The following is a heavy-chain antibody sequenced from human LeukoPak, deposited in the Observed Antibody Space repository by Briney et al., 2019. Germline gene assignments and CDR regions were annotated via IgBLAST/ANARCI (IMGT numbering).Heavy chain of an antibody. CDR1: GYTFTGYY. CDR2: INPNSGGT. D-gene: IGHD5-18*01. V-gene: IGHV1-2*04. Sequence: ASVKVSCKASGYTFTGYYMHWVRQAPGQGLEWMGWINPNSGGTNYAQKFQGWATMTRDTSIGTAYMELSRLRSDDTAVYYCARGLRGYSYGNNWFDPWGQGTLVTVSS. J-gene: IGHJ5*02. CDR3: ARGLRGYSYGNNWFDP.